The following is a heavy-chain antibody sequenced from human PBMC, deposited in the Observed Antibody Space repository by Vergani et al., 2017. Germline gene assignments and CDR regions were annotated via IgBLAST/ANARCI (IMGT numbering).Heavy chain of an antibody. Sequence: QVQLVQSGAEVKKPGSSVKVSCKASGGTFSSYAISWVRQAPGQGLEWMGGIIPIFGTANYAQKFQGRVTITADESTSTAYMELSSLRSEDTAVYYCARDSAMLVVVTDYYYYGMDVWGQGTTVTVSS. V-gene: IGHV1-69*12. CDR3: ARDSAMLVVVTDYYYYGMDV. J-gene: IGHJ6*02. D-gene: IGHD3-22*01. CDR1: GGTFSSYA. CDR2: IIPIFGTA.